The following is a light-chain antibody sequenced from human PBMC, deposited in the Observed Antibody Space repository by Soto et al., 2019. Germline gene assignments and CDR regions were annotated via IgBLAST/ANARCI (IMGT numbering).Light chain of an antibody. J-gene: IGKJ2*01. Sequence: EIVLTQSPGTLSLSPGERATLSCRASQSVSSSYLAWYQQKPGKAPRLLIYGASSRATGIPDRFSGSGSGTDFTLNISRLETEDFAVYYCQQYGSSPPMYTFGQGTKLEIK. V-gene: IGKV3-20*01. CDR1: QSVSSSY. CDR2: GAS. CDR3: QQYGSSPPMYT.